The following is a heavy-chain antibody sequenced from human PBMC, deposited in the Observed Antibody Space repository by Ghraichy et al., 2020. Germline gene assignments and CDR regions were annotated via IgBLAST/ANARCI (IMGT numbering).Heavy chain of an antibody. D-gene: IGHD6-6*01. Sequence: SLNISCAASGFTFDDYAMHWVRQAPGKGLEWVSGISWNSGSIGYADSVKGRFTISRDNAKNSLYLQMNSLRAEDTALYYCAKDTSSSSRQFDYWGQGTLVTVSS. CDR2: ISWNSGSI. CDR1: GFTFDDYA. J-gene: IGHJ4*02. V-gene: IGHV3-9*01. CDR3: AKDTSSSSRQFDY.